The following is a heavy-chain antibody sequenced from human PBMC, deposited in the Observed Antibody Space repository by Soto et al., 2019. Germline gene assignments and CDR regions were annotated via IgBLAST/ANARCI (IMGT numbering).Heavy chain of an antibody. CDR1: GGSVSSGSYY. D-gene: IGHD5-18*01. CDR2: IYYSGST. V-gene: IGHV4-61*01. Sequence: QVQLQESGPGLVKPSETLSLTCTVSGGSVSSGSYYWSWIRQPPGKGLEWIGYIYYSGSTSYNPSLKSRVTISQDTSKNQFPLRLRSVTAADTAVYYCARLDTALDYWGQGTLVTVSS. J-gene: IGHJ4*02. CDR3: ARLDTALDY.